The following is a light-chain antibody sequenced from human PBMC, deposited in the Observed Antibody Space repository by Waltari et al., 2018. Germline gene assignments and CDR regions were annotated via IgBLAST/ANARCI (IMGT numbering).Light chain of an antibody. CDR2: AAS. J-gene: IGKJ3*01. CDR1: QSVNNY. Sequence: DIQMTQSPSSLSASVGDRVTITCRASQSVNNYLNWYQQQPGKAPKLLIYAASTLQSGVQSRFSGSGSGTDFTLTISSLQPEDFATYYCQQSYSTPRFTFGPGTKVDIK. CDR3: QQSYSTPRFT. V-gene: IGKV1-39*01.